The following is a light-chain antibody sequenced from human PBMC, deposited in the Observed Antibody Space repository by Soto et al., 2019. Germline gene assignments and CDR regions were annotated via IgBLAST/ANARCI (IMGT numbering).Light chain of an antibody. CDR1: QSVSSY. J-gene: IGKJ1*01. Sequence: EVVCTQSPVTLSLSPGERATLSCRASQSVSSYLAWYQQKPGQAPRLLIYDSSDRATGIPARFSGSGSGTDFTLTISSLEPEDFAVYYCQQRSNWPWTFGQGTKVDI. CDR2: DSS. V-gene: IGKV3-11*01. CDR3: QQRSNWPWT.